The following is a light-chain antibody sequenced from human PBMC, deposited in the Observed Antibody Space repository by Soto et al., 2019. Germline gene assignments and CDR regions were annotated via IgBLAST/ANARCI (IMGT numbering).Light chain of an antibody. J-gene: IGLJ3*02. CDR3: AAWDESPNVPV. Sequence: CVLTQPPSASGTPGQRVTISCSGSNSNIGRNTVNWYQQFPGAAPNLLIHSDNERPSWVPDRFSGSRSGTSASLAISGLQSEAEADYYCAAWDESPNVPVFGGGTKLTVL. CDR1: NSNIGRNT. CDR2: SDN. V-gene: IGLV1-44*01.